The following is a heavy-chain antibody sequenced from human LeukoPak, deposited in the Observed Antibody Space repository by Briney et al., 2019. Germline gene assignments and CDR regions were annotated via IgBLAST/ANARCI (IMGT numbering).Heavy chain of an antibody. CDR1: GYTFTSYY. Sequence: ASVKVSCKASGYTFTSYYMHWVRQAPGQGLEWMGIINPSGGSTSYAQKFQGRVTMTRDTSTSTVYMELSSLRSEDTAVYYSARELTDDIYYYDSSGSGGSFDYWGQGTLVTVSS. V-gene: IGHV1-46*01. J-gene: IGHJ4*02. CDR3: ARELTDDIYYYDSSGSGGSFDY. CDR2: INPSGGST. D-gene: IGHD3-22*01.